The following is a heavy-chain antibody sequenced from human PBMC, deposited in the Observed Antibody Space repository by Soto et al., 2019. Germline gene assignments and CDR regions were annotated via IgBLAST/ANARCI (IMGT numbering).Heavy chain of an antibody. V-gene: IGHV3-53*01. CDR3: ASPGIADYYYGMDV. CDR1: GFTVSSNY. D-gene: IGHD6-13*01. CDR2: IYSGGST. J-gene: IGHJ6*02. Sequence: PGGSLRLSCAASGFTVSSNYMSWVRQAPGKGLEWVSVIYSGGSTYYADSVKGRFTISRDNSKNTLYLQMNSLRAEDTAVYYCASPGIADYYYGMDVWGQGTTVTVYS.